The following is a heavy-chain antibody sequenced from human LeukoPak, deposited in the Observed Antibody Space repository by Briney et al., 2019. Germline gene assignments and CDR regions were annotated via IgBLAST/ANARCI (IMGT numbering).Heavy chain of an antibody. CDR3: ARGLVVANAFDI. CDR1: GYTFTGYY. V-gene: IGHV1-2*02. D-gene: IGHD5-12*01. J-gene: IGHJ3*02. Sequence: GASVKVSCKASGYTFTGYYMHWVRQAPGQGLEWMGWINPNSGGTNYAQKFQGRVTMTRNTSISTAYMELSSLRSEDTAVYYCARGLVVANAFDIWGQGTMVTVSS. CDR2: INPNSGGT.